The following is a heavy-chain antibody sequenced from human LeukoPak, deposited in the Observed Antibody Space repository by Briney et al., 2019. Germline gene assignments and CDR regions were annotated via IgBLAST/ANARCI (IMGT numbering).Heavy chain of an antibody. CDR3: AKREAAAGRGFDF. D-gene: IGHD6-13*01. CDR1: GFTFSSYA. Sequence: PGGSLRLSCAASGFTFSSYAMSWVRQAPGKGLEWGSGISDGGSSTYYADSVKGRFTISRDNSKNTLYLQMNSLRAEDTAVYYCAKREAAAGRGFDFWGQGTLVTVSS. V-gene: IGHV3-23*01. J-gene: IGHJ4*02. CDR2: ISDGGSST.